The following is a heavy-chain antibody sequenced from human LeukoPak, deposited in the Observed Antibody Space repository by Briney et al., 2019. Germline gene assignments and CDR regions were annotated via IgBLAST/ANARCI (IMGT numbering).Heavy chain of an antibody. CDR2: ISSSGSSL. Sequence: PGGSLRLSCAASGFTFSSYSMNWVRQAPGKGLEWVSYISSSGSSLFYADSVKGRFTISRDNAKNSLYLQMNSLRAEDTAVYYCARRPYSSSWYYFDYWGQGTLVTVSS. D-gene: IGHD6-13*01. CDR3: ARRPYSSSWYYFDY. V-gene: IGHV3-48*04. J-gene: IGHJ4*02. CDR1: GFTFSSYS.